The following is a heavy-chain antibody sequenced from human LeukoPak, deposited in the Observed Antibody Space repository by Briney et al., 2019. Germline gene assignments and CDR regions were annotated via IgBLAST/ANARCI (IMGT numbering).Heavy chain of an antibody. Sequence: SVNVSCTASGGTFSSYAISWVRQAPGQGLEWMGRIIPILGIANYAQKFQGRVTITADKSTSTAYMELSSLRSEDTAVYYCARDVFSSSSVPVGPVDHWGQGTLVTVSS. CDR2: IIPILGIA. J-gene: IGHJ4*02. CDR1: GGTFSSYA. D-gene: IGHD6-6*01. CDR3: ARDVFSSSSVPVGPVDH. V-gene: IGHV1-69*04.